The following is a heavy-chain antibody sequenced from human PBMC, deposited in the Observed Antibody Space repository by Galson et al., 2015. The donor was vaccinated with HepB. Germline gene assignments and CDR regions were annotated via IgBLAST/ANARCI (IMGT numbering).Heavy chain of an antibody. J-gene: IGHJ4*02. D-gene: IGHD3-10*01. CDR2: VSYDETTK. Sequence: SLRLSCAVSGFTFSDYAVHWVRQAPGKGLEWLAVVSYDETTKFYADSVRGRFTISRDNSKDTLYLQMNSLRADDTAVYYCARDRWVIRGFHLYGVFDFWGQGTLVTVSS. CDR3: ARDRWVIRGFHLYGVFDF. CDR1: GFTFSDYA. V-gene: IGHV3-30-3*01.